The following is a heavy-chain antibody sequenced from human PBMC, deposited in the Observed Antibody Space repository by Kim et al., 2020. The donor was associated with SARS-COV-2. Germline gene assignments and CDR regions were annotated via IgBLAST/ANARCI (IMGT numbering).Heavy chain of an antibody. D-gene: IGHD6-19*01. J-gene: IGHJ5*02. CDR3: ARERRTIDVTQVAGEDNWFDP. V-gene: IGHV1-46*01. CDR2: INPSNGYT. Sequence: ASVKVSCKASGYTFRRYYIHLVRQAPGQGLEWMGIINPSNGYTNYAQSFRGRVTMTADTSTNTLHMELSSLRSDDTAIYYCARERRTIDVTQVAGEDNWFDPWGQGTLVTSPQ. CDR1: GYTFRRYY.